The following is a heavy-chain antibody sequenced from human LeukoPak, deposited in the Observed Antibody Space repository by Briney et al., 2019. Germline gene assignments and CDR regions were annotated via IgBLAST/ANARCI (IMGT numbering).Heavy chain of an antibody. CDR3: AKDCIAALPNYFDY. Sequence: GGSLRLSCAASGFTFSNYGMHWVRQAPGKGLEWVAVIWYDGGNKYYADSVKGRFTISRDNSKNTLYLQMNSLRAEDTAVYYCAKDCIAALPNYFDYWGQGTLVTVSS. CDR2: IWYDGGNK. J-gene: IGHJ4*02. D-gene: IGHD6-6*01. CDR1: GFTFSNYG. V-gene: IGHV3-33*06.